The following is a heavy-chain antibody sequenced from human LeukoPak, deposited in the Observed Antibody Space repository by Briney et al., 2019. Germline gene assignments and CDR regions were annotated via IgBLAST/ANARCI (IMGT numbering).Heavy chain of an antibody. Sequence: GRSLRLSCAASGFTFSSYGMHWVRQAPGKGLEWVAVISYDGSNKYYADSVKGRFTISRDNSKNTLYLQMNSLRAEDTAVCYCAKSGSGWEDNFDYWAREPWSPSPQ. CDR1: GFTFSSYG. CDR2: ISYDGSNK. V-gene: IGHV3-30*18. J-gene: IGHJ4*02. CDR3: AKSGSGWEDNFDY. D-gene: IGHD6-19*01.